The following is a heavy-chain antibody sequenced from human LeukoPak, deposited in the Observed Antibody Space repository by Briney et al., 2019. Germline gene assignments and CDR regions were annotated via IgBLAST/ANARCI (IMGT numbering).Heavy chain of an antibody. J-gene: IGHJ4*02. V-gene: IGHV3-23*01. CDR3: AKVEYSSSWYGVGSLDC. CDR2: ISENGGAA. CDR1: GFTFTNYV. D-gene: IGHD6-13*01. Sequence: GGSLRLSCAASGFTFTNYVMGWVRQAQGKGLEWVSAISENGGAADYADSVRGRFTISRDNSQNTLYQQMNSLRGEDTAVYYCAKVEYSSSWYGVGSLDCWGQGTLVTVSS.